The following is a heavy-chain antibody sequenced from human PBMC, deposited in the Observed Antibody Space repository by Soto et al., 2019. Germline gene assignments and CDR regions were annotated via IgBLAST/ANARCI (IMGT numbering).Heavy chain of an antibody. D-gene: IGHD6-25*01. Sequence: QVQLVQSGAEVKKPGASVKVSCKASGYTFTSYGISWVRQAPGQGLEWMGWISAYNGNTNYAQKLQGRVTMTTDTSTSTANMELRSLRADDTDVYYCAGESNCSGDDYWGQGTLVTVSS. CDR2: ISAYNGNT. CDR3: AGESNCSGDDY. CDR1: GYTFTSYG. V-gene: IGHV1-18*01. J-gene: IGHJ4*02.